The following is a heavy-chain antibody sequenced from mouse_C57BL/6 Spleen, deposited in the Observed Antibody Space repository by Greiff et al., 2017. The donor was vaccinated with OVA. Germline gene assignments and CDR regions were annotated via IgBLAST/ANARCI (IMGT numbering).Heavy chain of an antibody. J-gene: IGHJ1*03. CDR3: ARWPYDYDEGLWCFDV. CDR2: IYPGSGST. CDR1: GYTFTSYW. V-gene: IGHV1-55*01. D-gene: IGHD2-4*01. Sequence: QVQLKQPGAELVKPGASVKMSCKASGYTFTSYWITWVKQRPGQGLEWIGDIYPGSGSTNYNEKFKSKATLTVDTSSSTAYMQLSSLTSEDSAVYYGARWPYDYDEGLWCFDVWGTGTTVTVSS.